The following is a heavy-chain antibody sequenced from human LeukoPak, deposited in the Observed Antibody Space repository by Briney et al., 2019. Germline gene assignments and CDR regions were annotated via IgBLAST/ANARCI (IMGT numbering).Heavy chain of an antibody. CDR2: IAYDGSSK. V-gene: IGHV3-30*19. D-gene: IGHD2-2*01. CDR1: GFTFSSHG. Sequence: GTSLRLSCAASGFTFSSHGMHWVRQAPGKGLEWVAIIAYDGSSKYYTDSVKGRFTISRDDSKNTLYLQMNSLRPEDTAVYYCAREGGTEDTVVVPAASADYWGQGTLVTVSS. CDR3: AREGGTEDTVVVPAASADY. J-gene: IGHJ4*02.